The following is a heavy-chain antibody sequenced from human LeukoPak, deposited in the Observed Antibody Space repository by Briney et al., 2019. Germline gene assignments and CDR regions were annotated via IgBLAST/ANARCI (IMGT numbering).Heavy chain of an antibody. D-gene: IGHD3-3*01. CDR3: ARERSGLTYYFDY. J-gene: IGHJ4*02. Sequence: ASVKVSCKASGGTFSSYAISWVRQAPGQGLEWMGGIIPIFGTANYAQKFQGRVTITTDESTSTAYIELSSLRSEDTAVYYCARERSGLTYYFDYWGQGTLVTVSS. CDR1: GGTFSSYA. V-gene: IGHV1-69*05. CDR2: IIPIFGTA.